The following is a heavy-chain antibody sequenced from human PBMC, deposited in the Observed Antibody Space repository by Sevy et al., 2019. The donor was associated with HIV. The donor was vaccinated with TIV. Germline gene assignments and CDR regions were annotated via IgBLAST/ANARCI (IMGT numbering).Heavy chain of an antibody. CDR1: GDSISSFY. CDR3: ARDRNPKNDWGSEWWFDP. Sequence: SETLSLTCTVSGDSISSFYWNWIRQPAGKGLEWIGRISTSGSTNYNPSLKTRVTMSVDTSKNQFSLNLTSVTAADTAVYFCARDRNPKNDWGSEWWFDPWGQGTLVTVSS. V-gene: IGHV4-4*07. J-gene: IGHJ5*02. CDR2: ISTSGST. D-gene: IGHD7-27*01.